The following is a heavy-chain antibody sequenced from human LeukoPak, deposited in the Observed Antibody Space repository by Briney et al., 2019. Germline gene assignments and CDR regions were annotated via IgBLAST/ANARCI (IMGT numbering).Heavy chain of an antibody. Sequence: PGGSLRLSCAASGFTFSTYAMHWVRRGPGKGLEWVAVISYDGSTQYYADSVKGRFTISRDNSKNTLYLQMNSLRAEDTAVYYCARGYCSSTSCYDYYYMDVWGKGTTVTVSS. CDR1: GFTFSTYA. V-gene: IGHV3-30-3*01. J-gene: IGHJ6*03. CDR3: ARGYCSSTSCYDYYYMDV. CDR2: ISYDGSTQ. D-gene: IGHD2-2*01.